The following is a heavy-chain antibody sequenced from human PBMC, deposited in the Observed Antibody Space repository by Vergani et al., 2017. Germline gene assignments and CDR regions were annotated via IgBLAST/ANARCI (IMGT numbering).Heavy chain of an antibody. V-gene: IGHV4-30-2*01. CDR1: GDSITNGGFS. D-gene: IGHD3-16*02. CDR2: IFPSGNS. Sequence: QLQLQESGSGLVKPSQTLSLTCAVSGDSITNGGFSWNWIRPPPGKGPEWIGYIFPSGNSDYNPSLKNRVSISLDKSKNQFSLWVNSVTAADTAVYFCARASLRALVGYYCYRDVWGKGKTVVVSS. J-gene: IGHJ6*03. CDR3: ARASLRALVGYYCYRDV.